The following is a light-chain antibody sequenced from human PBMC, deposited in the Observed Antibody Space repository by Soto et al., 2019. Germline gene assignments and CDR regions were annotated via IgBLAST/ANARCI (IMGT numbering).Light chain of an antibody. CDR2: DAS. J-gene: IGKJ2*01. CDR3: QQYGSSPPHT. V-gene: IGKV3-20*01. Sequence: IVLTQSPGTLSLSPGERATLSCRASQSVSSTYLAWYQQKPGQAPRLLIYDASSRATGIPDRFSGSGSGTDFTLTISGLEPEDFAVYYCQQYGSSPPHTFRQGTKLEIK. CDR1: QSVSSTY.